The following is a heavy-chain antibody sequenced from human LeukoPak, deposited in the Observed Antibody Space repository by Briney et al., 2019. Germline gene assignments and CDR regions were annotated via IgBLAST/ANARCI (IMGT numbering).Heavy chain of an antibody. CDR3: AKSIEAAVVVTDGDYFHY. CDR1: GFTLSSYA. J-gene: IGHJ4*02. D-gene: IGHD2-15*01. CDR2: LSGSGGST. Sequence: GGSLRLSCAASGFTLSSYAMSWVRPAPGKGLEWVSALSGSGGSTYYAASVKGRFTISRDNSKNTLSLQLRSLRAEDTGRYYCAKSIEAAVVVTDGDYFHYWGQGSLVTVSS. V-gene: IGHV3-23*01.